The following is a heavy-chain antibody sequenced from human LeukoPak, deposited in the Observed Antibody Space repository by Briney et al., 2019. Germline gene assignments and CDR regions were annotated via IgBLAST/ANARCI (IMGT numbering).Heavy chain of an antibody. V-gene: IGHV3-7*01. CDR2: IKQDGSEK. CDR3: ARDRLYGWYVATVPDI. D-gene: IGHD3-10*01. J-gene: IGHJ3*02. Sequence: GGSLRLSCAASGFTFSSYWMSWVRQAPGKGLEWVANIKQDGSEKYYVDSVKGRFTISRDNAKNSLYLQMNSLRAEDTAVYYCARDRLYGWYVATVPDIWGQGTMVTVSS. CDR1: GFTFSSYW.